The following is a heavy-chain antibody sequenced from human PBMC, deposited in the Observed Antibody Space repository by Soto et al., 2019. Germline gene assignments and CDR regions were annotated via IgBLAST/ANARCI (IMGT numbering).Heavy chain of an antibody. CDR1: GFTFSSYW. V-gene: IGHV3-7*04. J-gene: IGHJ4*02. D-gene: IGHD3-22*01. CDR2: IKQDGSEK. Sequence: PGGSLRLSCAASGFTFSSYWMSWVRQAPGKGLEWVANIKQDGSEKYYVDSVKGRFTISRDNAKNSLYLQMNSLRAEDTAVYYCARATYYYDSSGYLDYWGQGTLVTVSS. CDR3: ARATYYYDSSGYLDY.